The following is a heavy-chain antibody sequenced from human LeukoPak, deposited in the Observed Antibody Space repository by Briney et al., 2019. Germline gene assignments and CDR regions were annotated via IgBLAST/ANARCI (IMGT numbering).Heavy chain of an antibody. CDR2: IYYSGSA. CDR1: GSSISRYH. D-gene: IGHD1-26*01. CDR3: ARGERGPYYMDV. Sequence: SETLSLTCTVSGSSISRYHWSWIRQPPGKGLEWIGFIYYSGSANYNPSLKSRVTISLDTSKNQFSLKLSSVTAADTAVYYCARGERGPYYMDVWGKGTTVTVSS. J-gene: IGHJ6*03. V-gene: IGHV4-59*01.